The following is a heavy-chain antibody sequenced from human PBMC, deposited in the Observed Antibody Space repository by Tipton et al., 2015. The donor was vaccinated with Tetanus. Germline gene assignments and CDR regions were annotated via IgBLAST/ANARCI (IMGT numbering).Heavy chain of an antibody. CDR1: GDNVSRTSAS. Sequence: GLVKPSQTLSLYCAIFGDNVSRTSASWHWIRQSPSRGLEWLGRKHYRSKWYSDYAESGKTRITINPDTSKNQFSVHLNSVTPEDTAVYYFASVLRITVSVPPYYYIAMDVWGQVTTITVSS. CDR2: KHYRSKWYS. J-gene: IGHJ6*02. V-gene: IGHV6-1*01. D-gene: IGHD6-19*01. CDR3: ASVLRITVSVPPYYYIAMDV.